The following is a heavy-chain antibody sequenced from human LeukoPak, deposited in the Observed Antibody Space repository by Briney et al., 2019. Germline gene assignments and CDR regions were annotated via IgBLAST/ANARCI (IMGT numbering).Heavy chain of an antibody. CDR1: GFTFSSYG. D-gene: IGHD6-19*01. V-gene: IGHV3-30*03. J-gene: IGHJ4*02. CDR3: GRDSSGWYVLDY. CDR2: ISFDESDK. Sequence: GGSLRLSCAASGFTFSSYGMHWVRQAPGKGLEWVAVISFDESDKYYADSVKGRFTISRDNSKNTLYLQMNSLRVEDTAVYYCGRDSSGWYVLDYWGQGTLVTVSS.